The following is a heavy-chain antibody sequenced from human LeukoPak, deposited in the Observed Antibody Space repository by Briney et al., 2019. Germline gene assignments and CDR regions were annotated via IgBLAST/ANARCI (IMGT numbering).Heavy chain of an antibody. Sequence: PSQTLSLTCTVSGGSVSSGGYYWSWIRQPPGKGLEWIGYIYYSGSTNYNPSLKSRVTISVDTSKNQFSLKLSSVTAADTAVYYCARETRVGSYDFWSGYYAREAFDIWGQGTMVTVSS. CDR2: IYYSGST. CDR3: ARETRVGSYDFWSGYYAREAFDI. V-gene: IGHV4-61*08. CDR1: GGSVSSGGYY. J-gene: IGHJ3*02. D-gene: IGHD3-3*01.